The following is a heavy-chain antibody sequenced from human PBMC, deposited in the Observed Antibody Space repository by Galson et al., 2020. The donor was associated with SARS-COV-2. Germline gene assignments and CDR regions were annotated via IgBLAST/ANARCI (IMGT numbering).Heavy chain of an antibody. J-gene: IGHJ6*02. V-gene: IGHV1-69*13. CDR1: GGTFSSYG. CDR2: TTPTFRTE. CDR3: ARDRGYCSGGSCYSDYYYGMDV. D-gene: IGHD2-15*01. Sequence: SVKVSCKASGGTFSSYGISWVRQAPGQGLEWMGGTTPTFRTEKTDKRFQAKVTITADESTSTAYMELSSLRSEDTAVYYCARDRGYCSGGSCYSDYYYGMDVWGQGTSVTVSS.